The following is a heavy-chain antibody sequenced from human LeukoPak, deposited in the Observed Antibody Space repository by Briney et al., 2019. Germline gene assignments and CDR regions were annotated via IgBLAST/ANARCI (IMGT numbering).Heavy chain of an antibody. D-gene: IGHD3-22*01. V-gene: IGHV4-31*03. CDR3: ASTHYYDSSGYYQIYAFDI. CDR2: IYYSGST. Sequence: SETLSLTCTVSGGSISSGGYYWSWIRQHPGKGLEWIGYIYYSGSTYYNPSLKSRVTISVDTSKNQFSLKLSSVTAADTAVYYCASTHYYDSSGYYQIYAFDIWGQGTMVTVSS. J-gene: IGHJ3*02. CDR1: GGSISSGGYY.